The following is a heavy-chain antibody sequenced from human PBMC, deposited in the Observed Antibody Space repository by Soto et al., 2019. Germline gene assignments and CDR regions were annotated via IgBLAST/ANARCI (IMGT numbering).Heavy chain of an antibody. CDR1: GFTFSSYA. D-gene: IGHD5-18*01. Sequence: QVQLVESGGGVVQPGRSLRLSCAASGFTFSSYAMYWVRQAPGKGLEWVAVISYDGSNKYYADSVKGRFTISRDNSKNTLYLQMNSLRAEDTAVYYCARGGVQLWRWDYFDYWGQGTLVTVSS. CDR2: ISYDGSNK. CDR3: ARGGVQLWRWDYFDY. J-gene: IGHJ4*02. V-gene: IGHV3-30-3*01.